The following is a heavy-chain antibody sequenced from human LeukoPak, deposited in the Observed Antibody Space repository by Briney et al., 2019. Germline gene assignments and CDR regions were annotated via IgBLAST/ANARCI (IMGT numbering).Heavy chain of an antibody. J-gene: IGHJ4*02. D-gene: IGHD6-19*01. CDR1: GGSFSGYY. CDR2: INHSGST. CDR3: ARFCVGAVAKYFDY. Sequence: SETLSLTCAVYGGSFSGYYWSWIRQPPGKGLEWIGEINHSGSTNYNPSLKSRLIISVDTSKNQFSLKLSSVTAADTAVYYCARFCVGAVAKYFDYWGQGTLVTVSS. V-gene: IGHV4-34*01.